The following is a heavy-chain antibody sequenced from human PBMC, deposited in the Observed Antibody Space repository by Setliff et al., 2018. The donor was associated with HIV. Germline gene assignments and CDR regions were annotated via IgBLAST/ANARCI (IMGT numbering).Heavy chain of an antibody. J-gene: IGHJ3*02. D-gene: IGHD1-1*01. V-gene: IGHV4-4*08. CDR2: VSASGTT. CDR1: GGSMSRVY. CDR3: AKEGSWNDDSGAFNI. Sequence: PSETLSLTCSVSGGSMSRVYWTWIRQPPGKGLEWIGYVSASGTTKYNPSLQSRVTISGDSSKNQFSLRLSSVTAADTAVYYCAKEGSWNDDSGAFNIWGQGTMVT.